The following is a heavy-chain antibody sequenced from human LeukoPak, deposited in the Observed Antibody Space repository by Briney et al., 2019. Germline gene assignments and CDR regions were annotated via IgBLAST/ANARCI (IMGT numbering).Heavy chain of an antibody. CDR1: GFSFSDSA. J-gene: IGHJ6*02. V-gene: IGHV3-30-3*01. CDR3: ATARDTRSGNYYYVMDV. D-gene: IGHD3-22*01. Sequence: TGGSLRLSCAASGFSFSDSALHWVRQAPGKGLEWVTIISYDGTNKYYADSVKGRFTISRDNSKNTLNLQMNSLRTEDTAVYYCATARDTRSGNYYYVMDVWGQGTTVTVSS. CDR2: ISYDGTNK.